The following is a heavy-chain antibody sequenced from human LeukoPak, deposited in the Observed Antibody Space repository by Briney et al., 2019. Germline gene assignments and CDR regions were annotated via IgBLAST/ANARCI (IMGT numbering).Heavy chain of an antibody. J-gene: IGHJ4*02. D-gene: IGHD6-13*01. CDR2: IKSDGSST. CDR3: ARGGDSSNWYPGYFDY. CDR1: GFTFSNYW. V-gene: IGHV3-74*01. Sequence: GSLRLSCAASGFTFSNYWMHWVRQAPGKGPVCVSRIKSDGSSTRFADSVQGRFTISRDNGKNTLYLQMNSLRAEDTAVSYCARGGDSSNWYPGYFDYWGQGALVTVSS.